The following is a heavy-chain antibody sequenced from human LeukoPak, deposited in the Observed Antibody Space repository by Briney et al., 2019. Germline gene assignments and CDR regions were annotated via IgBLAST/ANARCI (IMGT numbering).Heavy chain of an antibody. Sequence: GGSLRLSCAASGFTFSSYGMHWVRQAPGKGLEWVAVIWYDGSNKYYADSVKGRFTISRDNSKNTPYLQMNSLRAEDTAVYYCARDGSTVTTFLLRYWGQGTLVTVSS. CDR2: IWYDGSNK. CDR1: GFTFSSYG. CDR3: ARDGSTVTTFLLRY. V-gene: IGHV3-33*01. J-gene: IGHJ4*02. D-gene: IGHD4-17*01.